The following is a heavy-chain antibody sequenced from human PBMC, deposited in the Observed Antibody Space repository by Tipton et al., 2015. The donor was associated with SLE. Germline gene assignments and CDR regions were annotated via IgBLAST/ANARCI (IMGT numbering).Heavy chain of an antibody. D-gene: IGHD6-6*01. Sequence: TLSLTCTVSGGSITNDNSYWGWIRQPPGTGPQFIGTIYDSGNTYYNPSLKSRVTTSLDTSNNQFSLKLFSVTAADTAVYYCARGGASSKWLDPWGQGILVTVSS. CDR1: GGSITNDNSY. J-gene: IGHJ5*02. CDR3: ARGGASSKWLDP. CDR2: IYDSGNT. V-gene: IGHV4-39*07.